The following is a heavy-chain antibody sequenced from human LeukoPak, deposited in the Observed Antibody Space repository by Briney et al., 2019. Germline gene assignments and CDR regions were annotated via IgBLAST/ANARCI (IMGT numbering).Heavy chain of an antibody. D-gene: IGHD3-3*01. Sequence: KPSGTLSLTCGVSGGSVINTNWWTWVRQPPGKGLEWIGEVHLDGRTSYNPSLESRLTMSVDVSENQVSLKLTSVTAADTAVYYCAREGGFYRPLDYSGQGTLVTVSS. V-gene: IGHV4-4*02. J-gene: IGHJ4*02. CDR2: VHLDGRT. CDR3: AREGGFYRPLDY. CDR1: GGSVINTNW.